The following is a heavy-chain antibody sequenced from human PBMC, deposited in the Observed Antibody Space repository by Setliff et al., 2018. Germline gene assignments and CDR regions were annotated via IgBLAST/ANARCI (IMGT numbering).Heavy chain of an antibody. J-gene: IGHJ5*02. D-gene: IGHD3-3*01. Sequence: GESLKISCKGSGYSFTSYWIGWVRQMPGKGLEWVGIIYPGDSDTRYSPSFQGQVTISADKSISTAYLQWSSLKASDTAMYYCARSRSNFWSGSGSFVNWFDPWGQGTLVTVSS. CDR2: IYPGDSDT. CDR1: GYSFTSYW. V-gene: IGHV5-51*01. CDR3: ARSRSNFWSGSGSFVNWFDP.